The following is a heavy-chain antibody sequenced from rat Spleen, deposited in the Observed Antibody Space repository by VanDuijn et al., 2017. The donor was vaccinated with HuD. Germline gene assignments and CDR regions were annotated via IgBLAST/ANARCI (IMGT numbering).Heavy chain of an antibody. V-gene: IGHV5-22*01. Sequence: EVQLVESGGGLVQPGRSLKLSCAASGFTFSDHYMAWVRQAPGKGLEWVSSITPDGTSTCYPDSVKGRFTISRDNAENTVYLQMNSLRSEDTATYYCAVSGYGFWGQGVMVTVSS. CDR3: AVSGYGF. CDR2: ITPDGTST. J-gene: IGHJ2*01. D-gene: IGHD4-3*01. CDR1: GFTFSDHY.